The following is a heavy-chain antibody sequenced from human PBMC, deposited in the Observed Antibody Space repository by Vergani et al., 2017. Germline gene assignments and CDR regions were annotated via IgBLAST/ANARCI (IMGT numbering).Heavy chain of an antibody. CDR2: ISWDGGST. Sequence: EVQLVESGGVVVQPGGSLRLSCAASGFTFDDYTRHWVRQAPGKGLEWVSLISWDGGSTYYADSVKGRFTISRDNSKNSLYLQMNSLRTEDTALYYCAKDIRGWSEYYYYDYCMDVWGQGSTVIVSS. J-gene: IGHJ6*02. V-gene: IGHV3-43*01. CDR3: AKDIRGWSEYYYYDYCMDV. D-gene: IGHD6-19*01. CDR1: GFTFDDYT.